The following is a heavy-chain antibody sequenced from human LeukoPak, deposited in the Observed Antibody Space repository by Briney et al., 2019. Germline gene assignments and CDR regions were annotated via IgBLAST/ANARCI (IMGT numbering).Heavy chain of an antibody. J-gene: IGHJ4*02. CDR3: ARDCDRSGYYCY. V-gene: IGHV1-18*01. Sequence: ASVKVSCKASGYTFTSYGISWVRQAPGQGLEWMGWISGDNGNTYYAQKLQGRVTMTTDTSTSTAYMELRRLRSDDTAVHYCARDCDRSGYYCYWGQGTLVTVSS. CDR2: ISGDNGNT. D-gene: IGHD3-22*01. CDR1: GYTFTSYG.